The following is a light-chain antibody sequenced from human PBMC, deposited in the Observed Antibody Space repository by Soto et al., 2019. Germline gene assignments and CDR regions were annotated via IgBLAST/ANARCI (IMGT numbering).Light chain of an antibody. CDR3: QQYNDWPPIT. CDR1: QSISSS. CDR2: YAS. V-gene: IGKV3-15*01. Sequence: PGERASLSCGAVQSISSSFRAWDQQKPGQAPRLLIYYASTRATGVPARFSGSGCGTEFTLTISSLQSEDFAVYYCQQYNDWPPITFGQGTRLEI. J-gene: IGKJ5*01.